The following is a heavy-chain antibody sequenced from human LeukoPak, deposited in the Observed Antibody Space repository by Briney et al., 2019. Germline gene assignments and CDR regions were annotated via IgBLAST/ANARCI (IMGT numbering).Heavy chain of an antibody. J-gene: IGHJ3*02. CDR2: IYSGGST. CDR1: GFTVSSNY. Sequence: GGSLRLSCAASGFTVSSNYMSWVRQAPGKGLERVSVIYSGGSTYYADSVKGRFTISRDNSKNTLYLQMNSLRAEDTAVYYCARCYDSSGFDAFDIWGQGTMVTVSS. V-gene: IGHV3-53*01. D-gene: IGHD3-22*01. CDR3: ARCYDSSGFDAFDI.